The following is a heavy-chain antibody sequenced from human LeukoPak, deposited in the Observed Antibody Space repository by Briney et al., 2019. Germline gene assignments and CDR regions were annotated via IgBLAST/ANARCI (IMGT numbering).Heavy chain of an antibody. CDR1: GDSISGGGYY. CDR3: ARVSVVTFDY. CDR2: IYYSGST. D-gene: IGHD4-23*01. J-gene: IGHJ4*02. Sequence: SDTLSLTCTVSGDSISGGGYYWSWIRQHPGKGLEWIGYIYYSGSTYYNPSLKSRVTISVDTSKNQLSLKLSSVTAADTAVYCCARVSVVTFDYWGQGTLVTVSS. V-gene: IGHV4-31*03.